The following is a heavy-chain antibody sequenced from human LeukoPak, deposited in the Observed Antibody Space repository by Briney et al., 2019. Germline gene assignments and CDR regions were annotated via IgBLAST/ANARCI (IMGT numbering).Heavy chain of an antibody. Sequence: ASVKVSCKASGGTFSSYAISWVRQAPGQGLEWMGGIIPIFGTANYAQKSQGRVTITADESTSTAYMELSSLRSEDTAVYYCASRRGSGYDRFNYYFDYWGQGTLVTVSS. CDR2: IIPIFGTA. J-gene: IGHJ4*02. V-gene: IGHV1-69*13. CDR3: ASRRGSGYDRFNYYFDY. D-gene: IGHD3-3*01. CDR1: GGTFSSYA.